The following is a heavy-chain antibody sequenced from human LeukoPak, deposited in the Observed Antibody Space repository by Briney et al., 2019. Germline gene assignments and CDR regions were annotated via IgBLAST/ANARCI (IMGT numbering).Heavy chain of an antibody. Sequence: SETLSLTCTVSGGSIRSSYYYWGWIRQPPGKGLEWIGSIYYSGSTYYNPSLKSRVTISVDTSKNQFSLKLSSVTAADTAVYYCAGQGLRWYPQGFDYWGRGTLVTVSS. J-gene: IGHJ4*02. D-gene: IGHD4-23*01. V-gene: IGHV4-39*01. CDR3: AGQGLRWYPQGFDY. CDR2: IYYSGST. CDR1: GGSIRSSYYY.